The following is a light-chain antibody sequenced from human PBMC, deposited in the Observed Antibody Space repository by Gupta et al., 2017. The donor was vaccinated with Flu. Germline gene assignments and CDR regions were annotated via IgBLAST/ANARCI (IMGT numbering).Light chain of an antibody. V-gene: IGLV2-11*01. J-gene: IGLJ3*02. Sequence: QSVTTSCTGTSSDGGGYNYVSSYHQHPANAHHLMIYDVSKRPSGVPARFSCATSANTASPPISAGQAEDEDDYYCCSSAGSYPLFGGGTKLTVL. CDR3: CSSAGSYPL. CDR2: DVS. CDR1: SSDGGGYNY.